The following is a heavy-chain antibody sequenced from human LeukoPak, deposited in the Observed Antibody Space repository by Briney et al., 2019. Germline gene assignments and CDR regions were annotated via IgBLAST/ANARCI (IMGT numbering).Heavy chain of an antibody. V-gene: IGHV1-8*01. J-gene: IGHJ6*03. CDR2: MNPNSGKT. D-gene: IGHD2-2*01. CDR3: ARGPTQVVVLGYYYMDV. Sequence: GASVKVSCKASGYTFSSYDINWVRRATGQGLEWMGWMNPNSGKTGYAQKFQGRVTMTRNTSISTAYMELSSLRSEDTAVYYCARGPTQVVVLGYYYMDVWGKGTTVTVSS. CDR1: GYTFSSYD.